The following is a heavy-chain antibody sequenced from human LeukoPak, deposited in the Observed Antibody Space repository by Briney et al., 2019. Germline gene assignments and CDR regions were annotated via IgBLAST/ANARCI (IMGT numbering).Heavy chain of an antibody. J-gene: IGHJ3*02. CDR3: ARVNIVAVRPDAFDI. Sequence: GGSLRLSCAASGFNFSSYGMSWVRQAAGKGLEWVSAISGSGGSTYYADSVKGRFTISRDNAKNSLYLQMNSLRAEDTAVYYCARVNIVAVRPDAFDIWGQGTMVTVSS. D-gene: IGHD5-12*01. CDR1: GFNFSSYG. CDR2: ISGSGGST. V-gene: IGHV3-23*01.